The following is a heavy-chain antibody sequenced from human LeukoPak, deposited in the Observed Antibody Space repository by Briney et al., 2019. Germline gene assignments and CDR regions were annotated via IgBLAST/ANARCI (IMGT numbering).Heavy chain of an antibody. CDR2: INPSGGST. D-gene: IGHD3-3*01. J-gene: IGHJ4*02. CDR1: GYSFTSYY. CDR3: ARSGTGFLDRFDY. V-gene: IGHV1-46*01. Sequence: ASVTVSCRASGYSFTSYYLHWVRQAPGQGLEWMGLINPSGGSTTYAQKFQGRVTMTRDTSTSTLYMEVSSLRSEDTAVYYCARSGTGFLDRFDYWGQGTLVTVSS.